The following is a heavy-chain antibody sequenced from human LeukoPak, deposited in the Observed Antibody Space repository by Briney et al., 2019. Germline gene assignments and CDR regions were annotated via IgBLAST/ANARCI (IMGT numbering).Heavy chain of an antibody. V-gene: IGHV3-30*04. D-gene: IGHD3-10*01. CDR1: GFTFSSYV. CDR3: AKGQRITMVRGGGYFDY. Sequence: GGSLRLSCAASGFTFSSYVMHWVRQAPGKGLEWVAIISYDGSNEYYADSVKGRFTISRDNSKNTLYLQMNSLRAEDTAVYYCAKGQRITMVRGGGYFDYWGQGTLVTVSS. J-gene: IGHJ4*02. CDR2: ISYDGSNE.